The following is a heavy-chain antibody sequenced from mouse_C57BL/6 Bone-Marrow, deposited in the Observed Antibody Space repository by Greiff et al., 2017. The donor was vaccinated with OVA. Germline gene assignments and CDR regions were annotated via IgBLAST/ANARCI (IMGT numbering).Heavy chain of an antibody. V-gene: IGHV1-72*01. Sequence: QVQLQQSGAELVKPGASVKLSCKASGYTFTSYWMHWVKQRPGRGLEWIGRIDPHSGGTKYNEKFKSKATLTVDKPYSTAYMQLSSLTSEASAVSYCALSCDSYYFDVWGTGTTVTVSS. CDR1: GYTFTSYW. CDR3: ALSCDSYYFDV. D-gene: IGHD3-3*01. CDR2: IDPHSGGT. J-gene: IGHJ1*03.